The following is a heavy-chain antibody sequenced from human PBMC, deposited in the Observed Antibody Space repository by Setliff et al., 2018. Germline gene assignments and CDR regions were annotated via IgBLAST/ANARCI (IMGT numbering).Heavy chain of an antibody. CDR2: IYHGGSA. D-gene: IGHD6-19*01. J-gene: IGHJ4*02. Sequence: ASETLSLTCAVSGYSIRSGYYWGWIRQPPGKGLEWIGSIYHGGSAYYNPSLRSRVTISVDTSKNRFSLMLSSVTAADTALYYCARDLYSSGWVDYWGQGTLVTVSS. CDR3: ARDLYSSGWVDY. CDR1: GYSIRSGYY. V-gene: IGHV4-38-2*02.